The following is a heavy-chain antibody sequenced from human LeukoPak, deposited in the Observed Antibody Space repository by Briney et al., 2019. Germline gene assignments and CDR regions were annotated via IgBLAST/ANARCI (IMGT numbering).Heavy chain of an antibody. Sequence: GGSLRLSCAASGFTFSSYGMHWVRQAPGKGLEWVAVIWYDGSNKYYADSVKGRFTISRDNSKNTLYLQMNSLRAEDTAVYYCARDPGGSANIDYWGQGTLVTVSS. CDR2: IWYDGSNK. CDR1: GFTFSSYG. V-gene: IGHV3-33*01. CDR3: ARDPGGSANIDY. D-gene: IGHD1-26*01. J-gene: IGHJ4*02.